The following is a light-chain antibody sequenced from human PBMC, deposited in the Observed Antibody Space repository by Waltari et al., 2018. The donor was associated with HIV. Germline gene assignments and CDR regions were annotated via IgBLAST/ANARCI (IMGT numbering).Light chain of an antibody. CDR3: ASWDDSLSGYVV. V-gene: IGLV1-47*01. Sequence: QSVLTQPPSASGTPGQRVTISCSGSSPNIGGNYVYWYQQLPGTAPKLLIYRNKRRPSGVPERFSGSKSGTSASMAISGLRSEDEADYYCASWDDSLSGYVVFGGGTKLTVL. CDR1: SPNIGGNY. J-gene: IGLJ2*01. CDR2: RNK.